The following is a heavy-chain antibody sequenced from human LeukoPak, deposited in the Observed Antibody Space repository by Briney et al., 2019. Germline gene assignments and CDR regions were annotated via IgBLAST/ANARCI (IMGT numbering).Heavy chain of an antibody. CDR3: ARDGRQQLAHDY. V-gene: IGHV3-66*01. CDR2: IYSGGST. Sequence: GGSLRLSCAASGFTVSSNYMSWIRQAPGKGLEWVSVIYSGGSTYYADSVKGRFTISRDNSKNTLYLQMNSLRAEDTAVYYCARDGRQQLAHDYWGQGTLVTVSS. CDR1: GFTVSSNY. J-gene: IGHJ4*02. D-gene: IGHD6-13*01.